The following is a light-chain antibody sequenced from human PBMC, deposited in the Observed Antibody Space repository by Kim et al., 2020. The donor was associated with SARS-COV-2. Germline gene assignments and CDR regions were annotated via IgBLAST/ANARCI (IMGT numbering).Light chain of an antibody. CDR1: QSVSSSY. V-gene: IGKV3-20*01. Sequence: EIVLTQSPGTLSLSPGERATLSCRASQSVSSSYLAWYQQKPGQAPRLLIYGASSRATGIPDRFSGSGSGTDFTLTISRLEPEDFAVYYCQQYGSSRMTFGQGAKVDIK. CDR2: GAS. CDR3: QQYGSSRMT. J-gene: IGKJ1*01.